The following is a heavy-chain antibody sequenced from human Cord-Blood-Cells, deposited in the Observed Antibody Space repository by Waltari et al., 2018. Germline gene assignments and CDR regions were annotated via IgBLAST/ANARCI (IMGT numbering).Heavy chain of an antibody. CDR3: AKEGGSYSYFDL. CDR2: ISGSGGST. CDR1: GFPFSSYA. Sequence: EVQLLESGGGLVQPGGSLRLSCAASGFPFSSYAMSWVRQAPGKGLEWVSAISGSGGSTYYADSVKGRFTISRDNSKNTLYLQMNSRRAEDTAVYYCAKEGGSYSYFDLWGRGTLVTVSS. J-gene: IGHJ2*01. D-gene: IGHD1-26*01. V-gene: IGHV3-23*01.